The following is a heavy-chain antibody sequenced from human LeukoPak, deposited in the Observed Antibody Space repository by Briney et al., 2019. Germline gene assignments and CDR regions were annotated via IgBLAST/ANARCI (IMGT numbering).Heavy chain of an antibody. CDR3: ARDLSDYGVTRFDY. D-gene: IGHD4-17*01. CDR1: GFTFSSYS. V-gene: IGHV3-48*01. J-gene: IGHJ4*02. Sequence: GGSLRLSCAASGFTFSSYSMNWVRQAPGEGLDWVSYISSSSSTIYYADSVKGRFTISRDNAKNSLYLQMNSLRAEDTAVYYCARDLSDYGVTRFDYWGRGTLVTVSS. CDR2: ISSSSSTI.